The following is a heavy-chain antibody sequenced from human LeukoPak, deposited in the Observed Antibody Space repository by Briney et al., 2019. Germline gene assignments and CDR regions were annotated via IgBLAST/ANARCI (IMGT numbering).Heavy chain of an antibody. J-gene: IGHJ4*02. CDR1: GGTFSSYA. CDR2: IIPIFGTA. D-gene: IGHD3-22*01. V-gene: IGHV1-69*13. Sequence: SVKVSCKASGGTFSSYAISWVRHAPGQGLEWMGGIIPIFGTANYAQKFQGRVTITADESTSTAYMELSSLRSEDTAVYYCACYYDSSGYFDYWGQGTLVTVSS. CDR3: ACYYDSSGYFDY.